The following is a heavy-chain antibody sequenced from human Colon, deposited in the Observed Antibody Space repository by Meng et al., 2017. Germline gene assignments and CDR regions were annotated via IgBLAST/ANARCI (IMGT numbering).Heavy chain of an antibody. D-gene: IGHD3-10*01. CDR2: IYTSDIT. CDR3: ARENMYFGSGQNDAFDI. J-gene: IGHJ3*02. V-gene: IGHV3-53*01. CDR1: GFNVNTYY. Sequence: GESLKISCAASGFNVNTYYMDWVRQAPGKGLEWVSVIYTSDITYYTDSVKGRFTISRDSSKNTLYLQMNNLRAEDTAVYYCARENMYFGSGQNDAFDIWGQGTWVT.